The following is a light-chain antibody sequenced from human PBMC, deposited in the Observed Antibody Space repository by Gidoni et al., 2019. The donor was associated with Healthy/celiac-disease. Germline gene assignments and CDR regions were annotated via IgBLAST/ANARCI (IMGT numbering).Light chain of an antibody. CDR3: QQSYSPWT. Sequence: DIQMTQSPSSLSASVGDRVTITCRASQSISSYLNWYQQNPGKAPKLLIYAASSLQSGVPSRFSGSGSGTDFTLTISSLQPEDFATYYCQQSYSPWTFGQGTKVEIK. CDR2: AAS. V-gene: IGKV1-39*01. J-gene: IGKJ1*01. CDR1: QSISSY.